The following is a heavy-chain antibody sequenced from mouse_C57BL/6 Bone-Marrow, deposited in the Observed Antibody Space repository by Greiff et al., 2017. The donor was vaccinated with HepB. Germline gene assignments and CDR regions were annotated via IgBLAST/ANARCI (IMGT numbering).Heavy chain of an antibody. Sequence: EVKLVESEGGLVQPGSSMKLSCTASGFTFSDYYMAWVRQVPEKGLEWVANINYDGSSTYYLDSLKSRFIISRDNAKNILYLQMSSLKSEDTATYYCARDGDYGSSPGNFDVWGTGTTVTVSS. CDR1: GFTFSDYY. D-gene: IGHD1-1*01. CDR3: ARDGDYGSSPGNFDV. CDR2: INYDGSST. V-gene: IGHV5-16*01. J-gene: IGHJ1*03.